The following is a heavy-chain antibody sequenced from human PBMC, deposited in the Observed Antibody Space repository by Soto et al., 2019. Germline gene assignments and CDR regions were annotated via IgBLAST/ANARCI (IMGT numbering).Heavy chain of an antibody. Sequence: GGSLRLSCAASGFTFSSYAMSWVRQAPGKGLEWVSAISGSGGSTYYADSVKGRFTISRDNSKNTLYLQMNSLRAEDTAVYYCAKDLTTMVRGGDAFDIWGQGTMVTVSS. CDR1: GFTFSSYA. V-gene: IGHV3-23*01. D-gene: IGHD3-10*01. J-gene: IGHJ3*02. CDR3: AKDLTTMVRGGDAFDI. CDR2: ISGSGGST.